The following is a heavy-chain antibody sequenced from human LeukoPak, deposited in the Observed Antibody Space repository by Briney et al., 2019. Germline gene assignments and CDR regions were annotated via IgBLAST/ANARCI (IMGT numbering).Heavy chain of an antibody. V-gene: IGHV3-74*01. CDR1: GFTFSSYW. CDR2: INPGGSSI. J-gene: IGHJ4*02. D-gene: IGHD1-20*01. Sequence: GGSLRLSCAASGFTFSSYWMHWVRQVPGKGLVWVARINPGGSSITYADSVKGRFTISRDNAKNTLYLQMNSLRAEDTAVYYCAKDVNWNTFYYFDYWGQGTLVTVSS. CDR3: AKDVNWNTFYYFDY.